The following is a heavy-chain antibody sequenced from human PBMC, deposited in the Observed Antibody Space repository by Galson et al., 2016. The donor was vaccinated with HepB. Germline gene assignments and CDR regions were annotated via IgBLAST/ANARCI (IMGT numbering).Heavy chain of an antibody. CDR2: ITSSRDTM. V-gene: IGHV3-11*01. CDR3: ARDLPGATAGGFDL. D-gene: IGHD4-23*01. CDR1: GFIFSVYN. J-gene: IGHJ3*01. Sequence: SLRLSCAASGFIFSVYNMNWARQAPGKGLEWIAWITSSRDTMYYADPVRGRFTISRDNAKNTVYLQMNSLRVEDTAMYYCARDLPGATAGGFDLWGQGTMVTVSS.